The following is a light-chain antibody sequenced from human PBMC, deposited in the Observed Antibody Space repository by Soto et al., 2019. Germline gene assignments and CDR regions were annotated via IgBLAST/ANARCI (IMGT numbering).Light chain of an antibody. J-gene: IGKJ4*01. V-gene: IGKV1-39*01. Sequence: DIEMTQSPSSLSASLGDGVTITCRASQSISNYLNWYQHKPGKAPKLLIYAASSLQSGVPTRFSGSGSGTDFTLTISSLQPEDFATYYCQQSYHTPLTFGGGTKVEIK. CDR1: QSISNY. CDR3: QQSYHTPLT. CDR2: AAS.